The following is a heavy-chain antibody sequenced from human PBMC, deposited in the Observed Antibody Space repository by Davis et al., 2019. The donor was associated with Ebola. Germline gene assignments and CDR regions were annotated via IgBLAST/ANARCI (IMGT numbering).Heavy chain of an antibody. D-gene: IGHD4-11*01. CDR3: ARRYSKHYYYGMDV. CDR2: MNPNSGNT. Sequence: ASVKVSCKASGYTFTTYDINWVRQATGQGLEWMGWMNPNSGNTGYAQKFQGRVTMTRNTSISTAYMELSSLRSEDTAVYYCARRYSKHYYYGMDVWGQGTTVTVSS. J-gene: IGHJ6*02. CDR1: GYTFTTYD. V-gene: IGHV1-8*01.